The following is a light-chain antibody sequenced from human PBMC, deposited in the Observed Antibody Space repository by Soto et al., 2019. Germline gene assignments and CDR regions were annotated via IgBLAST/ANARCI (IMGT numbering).Light chain of an antibody. CDR3: LQHNSYPRT. V-gene: IGKV1-17*03. J-gene: IGKJ1*01. CDR1: QVINNS. Sequence: DIQMTQSPSDMSASVGDRVTITCRASQVINNSLAWSQQKPGKVPERLIYGASNLQSGVPSRFSGSGSGTEFSLTISSLQPEDFATYYCLQHNSYPRTFGPGTKVDIK. CDR2: GAS.